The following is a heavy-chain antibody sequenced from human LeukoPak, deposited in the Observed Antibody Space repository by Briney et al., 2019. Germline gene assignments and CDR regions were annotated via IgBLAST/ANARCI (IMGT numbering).Heavy chain of an antibody. Sequence: ASVKVSCKASGYTFTSYGISWVRQAPGQGLEWMGWISAYNGNTNYAQKLQGRVTMTTDTSTSTAHMELRSLRSDDTAVYYCARDGDIVVVPAAMLLDYWGQGTLVTVSS. CDR2: ISAYNGNT. CDR1: GYTFTSYG. CDR3: ARDGDIVVVPAAMLLDY. D-gene: IGHD2-2*01. J-gene: IGHJ4*02. V-gene: IGHV1-18*04.